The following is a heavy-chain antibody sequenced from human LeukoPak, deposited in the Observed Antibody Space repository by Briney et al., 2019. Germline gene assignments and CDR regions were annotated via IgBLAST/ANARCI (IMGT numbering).Heavy chain of an antibody. Sequence: ASVKVSCKASGYTFTGYYMHWVRQAPGQGLEWMGWINPNSGGTNYAQKFQGRVTMTRDTSISTAYMELSRLRSDDTAVYYCARRPINCIITNCYVDNWGQGTLVTVSS. CDR1: GYTFTGYY. J-gene: IGHJ4*02. D-gene: IGHD2-2*01. CDR3: ARRPINCIITNCYVDN. CDR2: INPNSGGT. V-gene: IGHV1-2*02.